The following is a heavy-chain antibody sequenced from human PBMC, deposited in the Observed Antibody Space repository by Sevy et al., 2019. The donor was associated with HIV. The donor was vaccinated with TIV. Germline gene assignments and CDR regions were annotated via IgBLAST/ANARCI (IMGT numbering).Heavy chain of an antibody. V-gene: IGHV3-30*02. Sequence: GGSLRLSCAASGFTFSSYAMNWVRQAPGKGLEWVAFIRYDGRNKYYADSVKGRFTISRDNSKNTLYLQMNSLRGADTAVYYCAKDNQQWLAIYGMDVWGQGTTVTVSS. J-gene: IGHJ6*02. D-gene: IGHD6-19*01. CDR1: GFTFSSYA. CDR2: IRYDGRNK. CDR3: AKDNQQWLAIYGMDV.